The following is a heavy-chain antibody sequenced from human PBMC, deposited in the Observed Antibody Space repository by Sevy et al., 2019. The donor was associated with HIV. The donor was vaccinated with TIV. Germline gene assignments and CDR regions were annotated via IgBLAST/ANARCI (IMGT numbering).Heavy chain of an antibody. CDR1: GFTFNIYS. Sequence: GGSLRLSCAASGFTFNIYSMSWVRQIPGKGLEWVATLSFGCGKINHADSVKGRFTMSRDDSKNAVYLQMNNLRVEDTAIYYCAREGCTKPHDYWGQGTLVTVSS. CDR2: LSFGCGKI. CDR3: AREGCTKPHDY. J-gene: IGHJ4*02. D-gene: IGHD2-8*01. V-gene: IGHV3-23*01.